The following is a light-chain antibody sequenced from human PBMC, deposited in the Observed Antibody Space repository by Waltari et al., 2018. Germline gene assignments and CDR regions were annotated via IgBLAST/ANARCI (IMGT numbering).Light chain of an antibody. J-gene: IGKJ1*01. V-gene: IGKV1-27*01. Sequence: IQMTESPSALSASVGDRVTSTCRASQSISNYLAWYQQKPGNVPKLLIYAASTLQSGLPSRFSGRASRTDFTRIISSLQPEYVATYYRQKYNSAPWTFGQGTKVEIK. CDR1: QSISNY. CDR2: AAS. CDR3: QKYNSAPWT.